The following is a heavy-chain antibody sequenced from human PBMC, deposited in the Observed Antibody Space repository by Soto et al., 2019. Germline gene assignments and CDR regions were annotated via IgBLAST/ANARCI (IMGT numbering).Heavy chain of an antibody. CDR3: AALGYESNGHTGGDM. CDR1: GFTFTSSA. V-gene: IGHV1-58*01. Sequence: SVKVSCKASGFTFTSSAVQWVRQARGQRLEWIGWIVVGSGNTNYAQKFQERVTITRDMSTGTAYMELSSLRSEDTAVYYCAALGYESNGHTGGDMWGEATMVT. CDR2: IVVGSGNT. D-gene: IGHD3-22*01. J-gene: IGHJ3*02.